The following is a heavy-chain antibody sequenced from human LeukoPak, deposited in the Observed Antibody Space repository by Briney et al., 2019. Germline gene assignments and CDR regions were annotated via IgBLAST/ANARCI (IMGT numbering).Heavy chain of an antibody. CDR3: ARGPPHYYDSSGYDY. CDR1: GYTFTGYY. J-gene: IGHJ4*02. V-gene: IGHV1-2*02. Sequence: EASVRVSCKAFGYTFTGYYMHWLRQAPGQGLEWMGWITPNSGGTNYAQKFQGIVTMTRDTSISTAYMELSRLRSDDTVVYYCARGPPHYYDSSGYDYWGQGTLVTVSS. CDR2: ITPNSGGT. D-gene: IGHD3-22*01.